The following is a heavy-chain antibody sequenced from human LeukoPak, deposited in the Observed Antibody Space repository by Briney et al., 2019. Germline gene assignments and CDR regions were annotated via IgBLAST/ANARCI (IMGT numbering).Heavy chain of an antibody. V-gene: IGHV3-23*01. CDR3: ARNYGGNSAG. J-gene: IGHJ4*02. Sequence: GGSLRLSCAASGFTFSTYAMSWVRQTPEKGLEWVSTISGSGGGTYYADSVKGRFTISRDDSRNTLYLQMKSLRAEDTAVYYCARNYGGNSAGWGQGTLVTVSS. CDR1: GFTFSTYA. D-gene: IGHD4-23*01. CDR2: ISGSGGGT.